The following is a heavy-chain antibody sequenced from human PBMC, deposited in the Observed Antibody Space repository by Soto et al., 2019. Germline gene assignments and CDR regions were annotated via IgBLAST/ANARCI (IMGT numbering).Heavy chain of an antibody. J-gene: IGHJ3*02. D-gene: IGHD2-15*01. Sequence: EVQLVESGGGLVQPGGSLRLSCAASGFTFSSYSMNWVRQAPGKGLEWVSYISSSSSTIYYADSVKGRFTISRDNANNSLYLQMNSLRDEDTAVYYCARLPIYCSGGSCYSPFAFDIWGQGTMVTVSS. V-gene: IGHV3-48*02. CDR3: ARLPIYCSGGSCYSPFAFDI. CDR1: GFTFSSYS. CDR2: ISSSSSTI.